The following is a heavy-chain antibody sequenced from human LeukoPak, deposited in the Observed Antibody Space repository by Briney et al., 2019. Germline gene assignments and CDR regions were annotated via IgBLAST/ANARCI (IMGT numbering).Heavy chain of an antibody. Sequence: PSETLSLTCTVSGGSISSSSYYWGWIRQPPGKGLEWIGSIYYSGSTYYNPSLKSRVTISVDTSKNQFTLKLSSVTAADTAVYYCATGYCSGGSCYGRFLHYYMDVWGTGTTCTVSS. J-gene: IGHJ6*03. CDR3: ATGYCSGGSCYGRFLHYYMDV. CDR1: GGSISSSSYY. D-gene: IGHD2-15*01. V-gene: IGHV4-39*06. CDR2: IYYSGST.